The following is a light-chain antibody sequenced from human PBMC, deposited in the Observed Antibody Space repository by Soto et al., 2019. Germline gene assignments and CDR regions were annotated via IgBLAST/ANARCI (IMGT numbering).Light chain of an antibody. CDR1: QDISNY. J-gene: IGKJ4*01. V-gene: IGKV1-33*01. CDR2: DAS. CDR3: QQYDNFRLT. Sequence: DIQMTQSPSSLSASVGDRVTITCQASQDISNYLNWYQQKPGKAPKLLIYDASNLETGVPSRFSGSGSGTDFTFTISSLQPEDIATYYCQQYDNFRLTFGGGTKVEI.